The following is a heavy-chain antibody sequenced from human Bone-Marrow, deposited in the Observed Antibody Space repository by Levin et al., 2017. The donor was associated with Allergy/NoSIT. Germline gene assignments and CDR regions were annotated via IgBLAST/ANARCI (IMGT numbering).Heavy chain of an antibody. J-gene: IGHJ2*01. D-gene: IGHD3-16*02. CDR2: ISSSGSTI. V-gene: IGHV3-11*01. CDR3: ARDRYLPPVVLDWYFDL. CDR1: GFTFSDYY. Sequence: PGGSLRLSCAASGFTFSDYYMSWIRQAPGKGLEWVSYISSSGSTIYYADSVKGRFTISRDNAKNSLYLQMNSLRAEDTAVYYCARDRYLPPVVLDWYFDLWGRGTLVTVSS.